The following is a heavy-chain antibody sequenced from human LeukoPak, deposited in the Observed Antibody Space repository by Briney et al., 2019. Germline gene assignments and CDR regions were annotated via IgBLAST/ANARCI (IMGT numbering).Heavy chain of an antibody. J-gene: IGHJ4*02. CDR1: GGSISSYY. D-gene: IGHD3-22*01. V-gene: IGHV4-59*01. Sequence: KPSETLSLTCTVSGGSISSYYWSWIRQPPGKGREWIGYIYYSGSTNHNPSLKSRVTISVDTSKNQFSLKLSSVTAADTAVYYCARARYGYYDSSGYCDYWGQGTLVTVSS. CDR2: IYYSGST. CDR3: ARARYGYYDSSGYCDY.